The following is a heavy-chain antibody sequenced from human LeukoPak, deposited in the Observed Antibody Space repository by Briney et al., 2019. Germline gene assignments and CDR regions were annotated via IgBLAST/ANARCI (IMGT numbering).Heavy chain of an antibody. Sequence: PGGSLRLSCAASGFTFSNYAMNWVRQAPGKGLEWVSTISGSGGSTYYADSVKGRFTISRDNSKNTLYLQMNSLRAEDTAVYYCARELEYCSSTSCSYFDYWGQGTLVTVSS. CDR3: ARELEYCSSTSCSYFDY. CDR2: ISGSGGST. CDR1: GFTFSNYA. D-gene: IGHD2-2*01. V-gene: IGHV3-23*01. J-gene: IGHJ4*02.